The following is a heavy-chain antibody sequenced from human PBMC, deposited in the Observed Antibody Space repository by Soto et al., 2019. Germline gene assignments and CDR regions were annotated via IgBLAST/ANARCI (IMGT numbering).Heavy chain of an antibody. CDR1: GGSISSYY. Sequence: PSDTLSLTCTVSGGSISSYYWSWIRQPPGKGLEWIGYIYYSGSTNYNPSLKSRVTISVDTSKNQFSLKLSSLTAADTAAYYCRRGPTHSGGCSGGSCYMNNYWGQGTLVTVSS. CDR3: RRGPTHSGGCSGGSCYMNNY. V-gene: IGHV4-59*01. D-gene: IGHD2-15*01. CDR2: IYYSGST. J-gene: IGHJ4*02.